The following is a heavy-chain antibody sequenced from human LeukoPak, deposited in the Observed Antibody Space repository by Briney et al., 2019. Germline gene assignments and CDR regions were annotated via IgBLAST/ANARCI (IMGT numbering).Heavy chain of an antibody. CDR2: IYPGDSDT. CDR3: ARQDGSGTYDAFDV. V-gene: IGHV5-51*01. Sequence: KPGASLQISCKDSGYLFTSYWIAWVRQRPGKGLEWMGIIYPGDSDTRYSPSFQGQVTISADTSINTAYLHWSSLKASDTAIYYCARQDGSGTYDAFDVWGQGTMVTV. D-gene: IGHD3-10*01. CDR1: GYLFTSYW. J-gene: IGHJ3*01.